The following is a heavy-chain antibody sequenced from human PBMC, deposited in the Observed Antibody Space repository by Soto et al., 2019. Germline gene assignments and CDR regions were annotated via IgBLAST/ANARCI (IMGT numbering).Heavy chain of an antibody. V-gene: IGHV4-4*02. CDR3: ARVWTTVTNWFDP. Sequence: SETLSLTCAVSDGSISSSNWWSWVRQPPGKGLEWIGEIYHSGSTYYNPSLKSRVTISVDKSKNQFSLKLSSVTAADTAVYYCARVWTTVTNWFDPWGQGTLVTVSS. CDR2: IYHSGST. CDR1: DGSISSSNW. D-gene: IGHD4-17*01. J-gene: IGHJ5*02.